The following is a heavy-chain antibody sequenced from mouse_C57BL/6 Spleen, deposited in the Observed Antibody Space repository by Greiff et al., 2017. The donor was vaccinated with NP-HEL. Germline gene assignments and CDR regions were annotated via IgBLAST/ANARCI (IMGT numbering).Heavy chain of an antibody. CDR1: GYTFTSYW. J-gene: IGHJ4*01. CDR3: ARSREGGDGYLYYAMDY. V-gene: IGHV1-69*01. CDR2: IDPSDSYT. Sequence: VQLQQPGAELVMPGASVKLSCKASGYTFTSYWMHWVKQRPGQGLEWIGEIDPSDSYTNYNQKFKGKSTLTVDKSSSTAYMQLSSLTSEDSAVYYCARSREGGDGYLYYAMDYWGQGTSVTVSS. D-gene: IGHD2-3*01.